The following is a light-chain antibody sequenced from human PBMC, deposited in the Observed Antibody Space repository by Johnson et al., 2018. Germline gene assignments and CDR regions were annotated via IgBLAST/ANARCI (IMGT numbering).Light chain of an antibody. CDR2: ENN. J-gene: IGLJ1*01. Sequence: QSVLTQPPSVSAAPGQKVTISCSGSSSNIGNNYVSWYQQLPGTAPKLLIYENNKRSSGIPDRFSGSKPGTSATLGITGLQTGDEADYYCGTWDSSLSAGNVFGTGTKVNV. CDR1: SSNIGNNY. V-gene: IGLV1-51*02. CDR3: GTWDSSLSAGNV.